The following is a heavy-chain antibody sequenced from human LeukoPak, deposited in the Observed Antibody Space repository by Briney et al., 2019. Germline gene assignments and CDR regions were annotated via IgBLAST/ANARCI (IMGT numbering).Heavy chain of an antibody. CDR2: INHSGST. J-gene: IGHJ5*01. D-gene: IGHD3-10*01. CDR3: ARGLPIISMLRGVKPSVMFDS. CDR1: GGSFSGYY. V-gene: IGHV4-34*01. Sequence: PSETLSLTCAAYGGSFSGYYWSWIRQPPGKGLEWIGEINHSGSTNYNPSLKSRLTISIDTSKNQFALRLSSVTAADTAVYYCARGLPIISMLRGVKPSVMFDSWGQGTLVTVSS.